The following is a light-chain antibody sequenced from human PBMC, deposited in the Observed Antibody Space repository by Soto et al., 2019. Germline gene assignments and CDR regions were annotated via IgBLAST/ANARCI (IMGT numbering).Light chain of an antibody. J-gene: IGLJ3*02. CDR3: CSYAGSYTFV. V-gene: IGLV2-11*01. CDR2: DVS. CDR1: SSDVGGYNY. Sequence: QSALTQPRSVSGSPEQSVTISCTGTSSDVGGYNYVSWYQQHPGKAPKLMIYDVSKRPSGVPDRFSGSKSGNTASLTISGLQAEDEADYYCCSYAGSYTFVFGGGTKLTVL.